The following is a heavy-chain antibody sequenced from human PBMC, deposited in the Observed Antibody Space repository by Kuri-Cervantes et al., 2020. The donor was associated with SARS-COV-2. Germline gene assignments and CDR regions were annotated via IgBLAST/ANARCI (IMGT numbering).Heavy chain of an antibody. D-gene: IGHD2-2*01. Sequence: ESLKISCAVYGGSFSDYQWNWVRQAPGKGLEWIGEINHSGGTNYNSSLKSRVTISVDTSKNQISLKVASATAADTAVYYCARGLIGLVPAPVLGWGPFYSYFNMDVWGQGTTVTVSS. J-gene: IGHJ6*02. CDR3: ARGLIGLVPAPVLGWGPFYSYFNMDV. V-gene: IGHV4-34*01. CDR1: GGSFSDYQ. CDR2: INHSGGT.